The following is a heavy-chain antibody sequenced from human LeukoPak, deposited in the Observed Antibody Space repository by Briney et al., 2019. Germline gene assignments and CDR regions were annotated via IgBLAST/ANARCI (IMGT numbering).Heavy chain of an antibody. Sequence: GGSLRLSCAASGFTLSSHGMHWVRQAPGKGLEWVTVISNDGSNKYYADSVKGRFTISRDNSKNTLYLQMSSLRAEDTAIYYCARGVVGTTGMGYYFDYWGQGTLVTVSS. CDR3: ARGVVGTTGMGYYFDY. V-gene: IGHV3-30*19. CDR1: GFTLSSHG. D-gene: IGHD1-26*01. CDR2: ISNDGSNK. J-gene: IGHJ4*02.